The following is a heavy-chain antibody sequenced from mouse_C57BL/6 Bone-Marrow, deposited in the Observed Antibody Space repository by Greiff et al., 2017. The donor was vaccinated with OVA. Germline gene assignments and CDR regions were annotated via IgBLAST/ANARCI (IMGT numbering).Heavy chain of an antibody. CDR2: IHPNSGST. Sequence: VQLQQPGAELVKPGASVKLSCTASGYTFTSYWMHWVKQRPGQGLEWIGMIHPNSGSTNYNEKFKSKATLTVDKSSSTAYMQLSSLTSEDSAVYYCARNRDYYGSSFFAYWGQGTLVTVSA. CDR1: GYTFTSYW. D-gene: IGHD1-1*01. V-gene: IGHV1-64*01. J-gene: IGHJ3*01. CDR3: ARNRDYYGSSFFAY.